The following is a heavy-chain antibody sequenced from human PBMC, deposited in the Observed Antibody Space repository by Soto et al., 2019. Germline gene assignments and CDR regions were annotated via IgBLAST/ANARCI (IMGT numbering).Heavy chain of an antibody. D-gene: IGHD3-10*01. CDR3: ARGVSDMVRGVITYYYGMDV. J-gene: IGHJ6*02. CDR1: GYTFTTYD. Sequence: GASVKVSCKASGYTFTTYDISWVRQAPGQGLEWMGWMNPNSGNTGYAQKFQGRVTMTRNTSISTAYMELSSLRSEDTAVYYCARGVSDMVRGVITYYYGMDVWGQGTTVTVSS. CDR2: MNPNSGNT. V-gene: IGHV1-8*02.